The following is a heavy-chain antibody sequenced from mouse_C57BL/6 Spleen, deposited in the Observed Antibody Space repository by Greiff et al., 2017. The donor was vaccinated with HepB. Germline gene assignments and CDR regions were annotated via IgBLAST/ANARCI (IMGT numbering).Heavy chain of an antibody. CDR3: AREGPNWSGLLDY. D-gene: IGHD4-1*02. CDR1: GYTFTSYW. V-gene: IGHV1-52*01. J-gene: IGHJ2*01. Sequence: VQLQQPGAELVRPGSSVKLSCKASGYTFTSYWMHWVKQRPIQGLEWIGNIDPSDSETHYNQKFKDKATLTVDKSSSTAYMQLSSLTSEDSAVYYCAREGPNWSGLLDYWGQGTTLTVSS. CDR2: IDPSDSET.